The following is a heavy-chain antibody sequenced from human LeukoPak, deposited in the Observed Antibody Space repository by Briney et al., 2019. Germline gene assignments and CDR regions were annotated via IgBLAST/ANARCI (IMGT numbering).Heavy chain of an antibody. D-gene: IGHD2-15*01. CDR1: GGSFSGYY. CDR3: ARFPWSGYSCYSGIRAFDI. CDR2: INHSGTT. V-gene: IGHV4-34*01. Sequence: SETLSLTCAVYGGSFSGYYWNWIRQSPGKGLEWIGEINHSGTTNYNPSLKSRVTISLDTSKNQFSLKVTSVTAADTTVYYCARFPWSGYSCYSGIRAFDIWGQGTMVTVSS. J-gene: IGHJ3*02.